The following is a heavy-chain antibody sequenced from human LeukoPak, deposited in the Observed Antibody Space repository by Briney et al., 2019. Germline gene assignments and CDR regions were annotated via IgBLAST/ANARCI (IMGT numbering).Heavy chain of an antibody. CDR1: GYTFTSYD. CDR2: MNPNSGNT. J-gene: IGHJ6*03. D-gene: IGHD3-10*01. Sequence: GASVKVSCKASGYTFTSYDINWVRQATGQGLEWMGWMNPNSGNTGYAQKFQGRVTMTRNTSISTAYMELSSLRSEDTAVYYCARGSRGARKYYYYYMDVWGKGTTVTDSS. CDR3: ARGSRGARKYYYYYMDV. V-gene: IGHV1-8*01.